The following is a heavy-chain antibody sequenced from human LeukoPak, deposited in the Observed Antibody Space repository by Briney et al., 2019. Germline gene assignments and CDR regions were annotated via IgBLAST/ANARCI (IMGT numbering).Heavy chain of an antibody. Sequence: GGSLRLSCAASGFTFSSYWMHWVRQAPGKGQVWVSRINRDGSSTSYADSVKGRFTISRDNSKNTLYLQMNSLRAEDTAVYYCARVKSRGNYYYYYGMDVWGQGTTVTVSS. V-gene: IGHV3-74*01. CDR2: INRDGSST. CDR1: GFTFSSYW. CDR3: ARVKSRGNYYYYYGMDV. D-gene: IGHD3-10*01. J-gene: IGHJ6*02.